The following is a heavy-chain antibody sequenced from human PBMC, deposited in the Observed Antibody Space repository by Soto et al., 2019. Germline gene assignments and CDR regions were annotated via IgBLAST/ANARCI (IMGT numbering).Heavy chain of an antibody. D-gene: IGHD5-18*01. J-gene: IGHJ4*02. CDR2: IFHSGST. CDR3: ARASYGLYYFDY. CDR1: GGSISSNNW. Sequence: PSETLSLTCAVSGGSISSNNWWSWVRQPPGKGLEWIGEIFHSGSTNYNPSLKSRVTLSLDKSKNQFSLKLNSVTAADTAVYYCARASYGLYYFDYWGQGPQVTVS. V-gene: IGHV4-4*02.